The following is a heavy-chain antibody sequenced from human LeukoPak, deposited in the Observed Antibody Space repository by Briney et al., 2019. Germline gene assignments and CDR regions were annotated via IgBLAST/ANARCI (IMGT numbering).Heavy chain of an antibody. CDR1: RFTFSSYA. CDR2: ISGSGGST. D-gene: IGHD6-13*01. CDR3: AKQAAGGNFDY. V-gene: IGHV3-23*01. Sequence: PGGSLRLSCAASRFTFSSYAMSWVRQAPGKGLEWVSTISGSGGSTYYADSVKGRFTISRDNSRNTLYLQLNSLRAEDTAVYYCAKQAAGGNFDYWGQGTLVTVSS. J-gene: IGHJ4*02.